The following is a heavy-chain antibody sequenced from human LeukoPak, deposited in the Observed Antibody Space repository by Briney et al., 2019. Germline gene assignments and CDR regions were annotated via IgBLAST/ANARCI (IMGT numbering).Heavy chain of an antibody. V-gene: IGHV4-61*02. CDR3: ARNRYFDWLEFDY. J-gene: IGHJ4*02. CDR1: GDSISSGHYY. Sequence: SETLSLTCTASGDSISSGHYYWSWIRQSAGKGLEWIGRIWTDGGTSYNPSFKSRVTISIDTSKNQFSLRLSSVTAADTAVYFCARNRYFDWLEFDYWGQGILVTVSS. CDR2: IWTDGGT. D-gene: IGHD3-9*01.